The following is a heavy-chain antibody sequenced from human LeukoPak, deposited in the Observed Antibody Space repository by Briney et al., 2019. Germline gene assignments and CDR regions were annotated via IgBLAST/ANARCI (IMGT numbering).Heavy chain of an antibody. Sequence: SETLSLTCAVYGGSFSGYYWSWIRQPPGKGLEWIGEINHSGSTNYNPSLKSRVTISVDTSKNQFSLKLSSVTAADTAVYYCARGVVVVAATNAFDIWGQGTMVTVS. CDR1: GGSFSGYY. CDR3: ARGVVVVAATNAFDI. CDR2: INHSGST. V-gene: IGHV4-34*01. D-gene: IGHD2-15*01. J-gene: IGHJ3*02.